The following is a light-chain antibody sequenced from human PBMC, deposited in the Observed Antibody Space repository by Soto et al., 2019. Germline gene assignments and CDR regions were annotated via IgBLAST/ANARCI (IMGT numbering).Light chain of an antibody. CDR1: SSDVGGYNY. CDR2: DVS. V-gene: IGLV2-14*01. J-gene: IGLJ2*01. Sequence: QSVLTQPASVSGSPGQSITISCTGTSSDVGGYNYVYWYQQHPGKVPKLMIYDVSIRPSGVSNRFSGSKSGNTASLTISGLQAEDEADYYCSSYTSSSNYVVFGGGTKVTVL. CDR3: SSYTSSSNYVV.